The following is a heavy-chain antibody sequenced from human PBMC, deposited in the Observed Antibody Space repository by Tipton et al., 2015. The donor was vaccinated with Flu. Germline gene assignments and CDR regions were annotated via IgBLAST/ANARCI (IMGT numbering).Heavy chain of an antibody. J-gene: IGHJ4*02. V-gene: IGHV4-31*03. CDR1: GGSISSGGYY. D-gene: IGHD1-1*01. CDR3: ARDSAYNWNEGGYFDY. CDR2: IYYSGST. Sequence: TLSLTCTVSGGSISSGGYYWSWIRQHPGKGLEWIGYIYYSGSTYYNPSLKSRVTISVDTSKNQFSLKLSSVTAADTAVYYCARDSAYNWNEGGYFDYWGQGTLVTVSS.